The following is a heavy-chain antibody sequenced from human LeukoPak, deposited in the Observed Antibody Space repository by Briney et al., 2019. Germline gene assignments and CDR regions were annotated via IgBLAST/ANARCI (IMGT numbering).Heavy chain of an antibody. CDR1: GFTFSYYD. V-gene: IGHV3-23*01. Sequence: PGGSLRLSCAASGFTFSYYDMSWVRQAPGKGLEWVSTISGSAGTTYYADSVKGRFTISRDNSKNTLFLQMNSLRPEDTAVYHCAKVALFSGYYPPFDYWGQGTLVTVSS. D-gene: IGHD3-22*01. J-gene: IGHJ4*02. CDR3: AKVALFSGYYPPFDY. CDR2: ISGSAGTT.